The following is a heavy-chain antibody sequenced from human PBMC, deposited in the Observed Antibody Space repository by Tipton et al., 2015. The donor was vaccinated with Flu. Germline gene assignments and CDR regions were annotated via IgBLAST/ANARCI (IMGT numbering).Heavy chain of an antibody. CDR1: GGSFSSYY. Sequence: TLSLTCAVYGGSFSSYYWSWIRQPPGKGLEWIGYIYYSGSTNYNPSLKSRVTISVDTSKNQFSLKLSSVTAADTAVYYCARDPRIAVAGDHDAFDIWGQGTMVTVSS. D-gene: IGHD6-19*01. V-gene: IGHV4-59*01. CDR3: ARDPRIAVAGDHDAFDI. J-gene: IGHJ3*02. CDR2: IYYSGST.